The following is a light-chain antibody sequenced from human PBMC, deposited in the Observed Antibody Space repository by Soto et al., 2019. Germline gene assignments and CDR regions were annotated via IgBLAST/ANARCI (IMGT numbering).Light chain of an antibody. CDR3: QQYGSSPT. Sequence: EIVLTQSPGTLSLSPGERATLSCRSSQSVSSSYLAWYQQKPGQAPRLLIYDVSSRATGIPDRFSGSGSGTDFTLTISRLEPEDFAVYYCQQYGSSPTFAQGTKVEIK. J-gene: IGKJ1*01. CDR2: DVS. CDR1: QSVSSSY. V-gene: IGKV3-20*01.